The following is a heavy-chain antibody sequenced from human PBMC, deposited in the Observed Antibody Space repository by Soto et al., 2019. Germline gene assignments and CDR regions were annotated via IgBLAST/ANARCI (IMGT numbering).Heavy chain of an antibody. Sequence: GGSLRLSCAASGFTFSGYAMNWVRQAPGKGLEWVSSISSSSSYIYYADSVKGRFTISRDNAKNSLYLQMNSLRADDTAVYYCARVRAELGYCSGGSCLPYHHGMDVWGQGTTVTVSS. V-gene: IGHV3-21*04. D-gene: IGHD2-15*01. CDR2: ISSSSSYI. J-gene: IGHJ6*02. CDR1: GFTFSGYA. CDR3: ARVRAELGYCSGGSCLPYHHGMDV.